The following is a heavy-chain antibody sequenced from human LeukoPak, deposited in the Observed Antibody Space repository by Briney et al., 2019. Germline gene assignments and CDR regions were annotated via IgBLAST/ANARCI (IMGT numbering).Heavy chain of an antibody. CDR1: GFTFSSSS. CDR3: ARDNYDSNGYSSPIEY. CDR2: ISSNSNYI. V-gene: IGHV3-21*01. Sequence: GGSLRLSCATSGFTFSSSSMNWVRQAPGRGLEWVSSISSNSNYIYYADSVKGRFTISKDNAKNSLFLLMNSLRAEDTAVYYCARDNYDSNGYSSPIEYWGQGTLVTVSS. J-gene: IGHJ4*02. D-gene: IGHD3-22*01.